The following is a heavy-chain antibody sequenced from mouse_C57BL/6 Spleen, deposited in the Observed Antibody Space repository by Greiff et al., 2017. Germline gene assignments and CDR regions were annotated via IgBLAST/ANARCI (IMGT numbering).Heavy chain of an antibody. V-gene: IGHV1-69*01. CDR1: GYTFTSYW. D-gene: IGHD1-1*01. J-gene: IGHJ1*03. CDR2: IDPSDSYT. Sequence: QVQLQQPGAELVMPGASVKLSCKASGYTFTSYWMHWVKQRPGQGLEWIGEIDPSDSYTNYNQKFKGKSTLTVDKSSSTAYMQLGSLTSEDSAVYYCARGGSSYWYFDVWGTGTTVTVSS. CDR3: ARGGSSYWYFDV.